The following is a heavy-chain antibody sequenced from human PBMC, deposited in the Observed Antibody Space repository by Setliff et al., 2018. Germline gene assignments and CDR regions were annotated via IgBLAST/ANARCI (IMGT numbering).Heavy chain of an antibody. Sequence: SQTLSLTCAVSGYSISSGYYWGWIRQPPGKGLEWIGSIYHSGSTYYNPSLKSRVTISVDTSKNQFSLKLSSVTAADTAVYYCARLRYYGSGSYLDYWGQGTLVTVPS. CDR3: ARLRYYGSGSYLDY. CDR1: GYSISSGYY. D-gene: IGHD3-10*01. CDR2: IYHSGST. V-gene: IGHV4-38-2*01. J-gene: IGHJ4*02.